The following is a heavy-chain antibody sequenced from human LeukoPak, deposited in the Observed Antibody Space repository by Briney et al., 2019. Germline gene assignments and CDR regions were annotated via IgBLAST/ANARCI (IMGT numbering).Heavy chain of an antibody. V-gene: IGHV3-69-1*01. Sequence: PGGSLRLSWSVSGFSLSVYSMDWVRQAPGQGLEWISYIGTGGTTYYADSVLGRFTVSRDNAKKSVYLQMNSLTVDDTAVYYCARDPVEGGLDYWGQGTLVTVSS. J-gene: IGHJ4*02. D-gene: IGHD2-15*01. CDR1: GFSLSVYS. CDR2: IGTGGTT. CDR3: ARDPVEGGLDY.